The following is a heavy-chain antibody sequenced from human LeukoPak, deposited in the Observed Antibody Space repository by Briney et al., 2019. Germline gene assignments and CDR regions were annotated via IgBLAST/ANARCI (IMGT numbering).Heavy chain of an antibody. Sequence: ASVKVSCKGSGYTFTGYYMHWVRQAQGQGGEGMGWINPNSGGRNYAQKFQGRVTMTRDTSISPAYMELSRLRSDDTAVYYCARDRAPDYDFWSGPAFDIWGQGTMVTVSS. D-gene: IGHD3-3*01. J-gene: IGHJ3*02. CDR1: GYTFTGYY. CDR3: ARDRAPDYDFWSGPAFDI. CDR2: INPNSGGR. V-gene: IGHV1-2*02.